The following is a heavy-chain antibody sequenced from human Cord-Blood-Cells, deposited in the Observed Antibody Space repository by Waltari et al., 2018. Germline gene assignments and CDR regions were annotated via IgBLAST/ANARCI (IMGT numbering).Heavy chain of an antibody. J-gene: IGHJ5*02. Sequence: QLQLQESGPGLVKPSETLSLTCTVSGGSISSSSYYWGWIRQTPGKGLEWIGSIYYSGSTYYNPSLKSRVTISVDTSKNQFSLKLSSVTAADTAVYYCARHGENANWFDPWGQGTLVTVSS. D-gene: IGHD1-1*01. CDR3: ARHGENANWFDP. CDR2: IYYSGST. V-gene: IGHV4-39*01. CDR1: GGSISSSSYY.